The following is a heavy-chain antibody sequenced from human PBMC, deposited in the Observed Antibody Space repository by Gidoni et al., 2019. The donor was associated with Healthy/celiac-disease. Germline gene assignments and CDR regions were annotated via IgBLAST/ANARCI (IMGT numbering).Heavy chain of an antibody. J-gene: IGHJ6*02. Sequence: EVQLVESGGGLVQPGGSLRLSCAASGFTFSSYWMSWVRQAPGKGLEWVANIKQDGSEKYYVDSVKGRFTISRDNAKNSLYLQMNSLRAEDTAVYYCAREYGIRYYYDSSGYYPYGMDVWGQGTTVTVSS. V-gene: IGHV3-7*01. D-gene: IGHD3-22*01. CDR3: AREYGIRYYYDSSGYYPYGMDV. CDR1: GFTFSSYW. CDR2: IKQDGSEK.